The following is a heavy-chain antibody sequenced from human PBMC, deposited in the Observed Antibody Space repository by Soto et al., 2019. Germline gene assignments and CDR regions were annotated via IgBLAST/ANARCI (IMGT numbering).Heavy chain of an antibody. CDR3: AGGNALDV. J-gene: IGHJ6*02. CDR2: IHQDGNEK. Sequence: EVQLVESGGGLVQPGGSLRLSCAASRFTFSTYWMTWVRQTPGKGLEWVANIHQDGNEKYYMDSVKGRFTISRDNAKNSLYLQMTSLRAEDTAEYYCAGGNALDVWGQGTTVTVSS. CDR1: RFTFSTYW. V-gene: IGHV3-7*01.